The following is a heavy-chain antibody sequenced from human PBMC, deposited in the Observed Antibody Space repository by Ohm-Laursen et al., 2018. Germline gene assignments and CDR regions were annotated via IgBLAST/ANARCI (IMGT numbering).Heavy chain of an antibody. J-gene: IGHJ5*02. CDR2: INHSGIT. CDR3: ARGPLHNWFDL. Sequence: SETLSLTCAVYGGSFNDYYWSWIRQSPGKGLEWIGEINHSGITNYNPSLKSRVTISLDTSKNQCSLKLSFVTAADTAVYYCARGPLHNWFDLWGQGTLVTVSS. V-gene: IGHV4-34*01. CDR1: GGSFNDYY.